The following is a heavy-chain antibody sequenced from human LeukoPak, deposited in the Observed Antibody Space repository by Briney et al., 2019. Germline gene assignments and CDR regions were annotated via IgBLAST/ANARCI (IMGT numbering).Heavy chain of an antibody. CDR1: GFIFNNYA. J-gene: IGHJ4*02. CDR2: ISWNSGTI. D-gene: IGHD6-19*01. CDR3: AKDNRRHYTSGPNPDSLH. V-gene: IGHV3-9*01. Sequence: GGSLRLSCAGSGFIFNNYAMHWVRQPPGKGLEWVSGISWNSGTINYADSVRGRFTISRDNAKNSLYLQMDSLRVEDTAFYYCAKDNRRHYTSGPNPDSLHWGQGALVTVSS.